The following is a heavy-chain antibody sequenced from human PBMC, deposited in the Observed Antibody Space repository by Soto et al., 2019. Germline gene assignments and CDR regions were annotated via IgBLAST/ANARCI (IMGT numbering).Heavy chain of an antibody. V-gene: IGHV5-51*01. CDR2: MYLGDSDT. CDR3: ARVVDTSMAIDY. D-gene: IGHD5-18*01. Sequence: ESVKISFKGSEYSFTNYWIDWVRQIPGKGLEWMGTMYLGDSDTRYSPSFQGQVTISADKSISTAYLHWSSLKASDTAMYYCARVVDTSMAIDYWGQGTLVTVSS. CDR1: EYSFTNYW. J-gene: IGHJ4*02.